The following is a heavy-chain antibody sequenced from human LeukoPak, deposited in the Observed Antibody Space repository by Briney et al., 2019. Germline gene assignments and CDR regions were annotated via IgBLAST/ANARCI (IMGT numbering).Heavy chain of an antibody. CDR2: ISGSGGST. CDR3: ARLSAYYYGSYFYYYMDV. Sequence: GGTLRLSCAASGFTFSSYGMIWVRQAPGKGLEWVSGISGSGGSTYYADSVKGRFTISRDNAKNSVYLQMKNLRAEDTALYYCARLSAYYYGSYFYYYMDVWGKGTTVTVSS. CDR1: GFTFSSYG. V-gene: IGHV3-23*01. J-gene: IGHJ6*03. D-gene: IGHD3-10*01.